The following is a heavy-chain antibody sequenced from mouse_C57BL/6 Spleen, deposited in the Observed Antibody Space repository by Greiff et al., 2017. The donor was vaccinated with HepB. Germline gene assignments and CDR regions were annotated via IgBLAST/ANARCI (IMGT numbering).Heavy chain of an antibody. CDR1: GYSFTDYN. CDR2: INPNYGTT. V-gene: IGHV1-39*01. Sequence: EVQLQQSGPELVKPGASVKISCKASGYSFTDYNMNWVKQSNGKSLEWIGVINPNYGTTSYNKKFKGKATLTVDQSSSTAYMQLNSLTSEDSAVYYCARSYYYGSSFEGYFDYWGQGTTLTVSS. D-gene: IGHD1-1*01. J-gene: IGHJ2*01. CDR3: ARSYYYGSSFEGYFDY.